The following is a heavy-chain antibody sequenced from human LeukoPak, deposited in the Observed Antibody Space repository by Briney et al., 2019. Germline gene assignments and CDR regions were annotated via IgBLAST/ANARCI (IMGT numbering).Heavy chain of an antibody. V-gene: IGHV1-18*04. CDR1: GYTFTIYG. Sequence: ASVKVSFKASGYTFTIYGISWVRQAPGQGLEWMGWISAYNGNTNYTQKLQGRVTITTDTSTSTAYMELRSLRSDDTAVYYCARVRPRYNWNDGINWFDPWGQGTLVTVSS. J-gene: IGHJ5*02. D-gene: IGHD1-1*01. CDR3: ARVRPRYNWNDGINWFDP. CDR2: ISAYNGNT.